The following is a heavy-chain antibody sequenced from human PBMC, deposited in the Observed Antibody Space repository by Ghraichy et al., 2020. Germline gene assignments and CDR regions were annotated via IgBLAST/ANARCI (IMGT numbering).Heavy chain of an antibody. J-gene: IGHJ6*02. CDR2: INHSGST. Sequence: ETLSLTCAVYGGSFSGYYWSWIRQPPGKGLEWIGEINHSGSTNYNPSLKSRVTISVDTSKNQFSLKLSSVTAADTAVYYCARGENGLTGDCYYYGMDVWGQGTTVTVSS. CDR1: GGSFSGYY. CDR3: ARGENGLTGDCYYYGMDV. V-gene: IGHV4-34*01. D-gene: IGHD7-27*01.